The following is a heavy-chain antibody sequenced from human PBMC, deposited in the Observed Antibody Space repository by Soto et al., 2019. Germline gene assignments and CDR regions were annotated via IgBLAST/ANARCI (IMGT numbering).Heavy chain of an antibody. CDR1: GFTFSSYG. D-gene: IGHD3-10*01. Sequence: QVQLVESGGGVVQPGRSLRLSCAASGFTFSSYGMHWVRQAPGKGLEWVAVIWYDGSNKYYADSVKGRFTISRDNSKNTLYLQMNSLRAEDTAVYYCARAFRRFGEVPEPYNWFDPWGQGTLVTVSS. CDR3: ARAFRRFGEVPEPYNWFDP. J-gene: IGHJ5*02. V-gene: IGHV3-33*01. CDR2: IWYDGSNK.